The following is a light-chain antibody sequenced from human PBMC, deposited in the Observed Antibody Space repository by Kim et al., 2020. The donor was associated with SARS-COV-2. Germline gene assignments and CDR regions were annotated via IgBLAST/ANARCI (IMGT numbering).Light chain of an antibody. CDR3: QQRSSWPLT. CDR2: DAS. CDR1: QSVSTY. V-gene: IGKV3-11*01. Sequence: DIVLTQSPATLSLSPGERATLSCRASQSVSTYLAWYQQRSGQAPRVLIYDASTRATGIPARFSGSGSGTDFTLTISSLQPEDFAVYYCQQRSSWPLTFGGGTKVDIK. J-gene: IGKJ4*01.